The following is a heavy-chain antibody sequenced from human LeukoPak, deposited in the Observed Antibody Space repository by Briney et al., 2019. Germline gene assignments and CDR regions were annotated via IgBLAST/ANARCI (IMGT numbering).Heavy chain of an antibody. D-gene: IGHD3-10*01. V-gene: IGHV3-7*01. CDR2: INEDGSVK. J-gene: IGHJ4*02. CDR1: GFTFSRHV. Sequence: GSLRLSCAASGFTFSRHVMHWVRQAPGKGLEWVANINEDGSVKYYVASVTGRFSISRDNTKDSVYLQMNSLRADDTAVYYCARALYGSGSHSGYWGQGTLVSVSS. CDR3: ARALYGSGSHSGY.